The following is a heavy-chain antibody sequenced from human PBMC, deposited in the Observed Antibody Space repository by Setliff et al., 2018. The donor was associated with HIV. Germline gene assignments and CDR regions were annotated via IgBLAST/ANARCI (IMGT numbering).Heavy chain of an antibody. D-gene: IGHD3-9*01. Sequence: NPGGSLRLSCAASGFTFSSYSMNWVRQAPGKGLEWVSYISSSGAHIFYADSLKGRFTISRDNGKNLLYLQMNSLRAEDTAVYYCARGGRLQYFDWPSYAMDVWGQGTTVTVSS. J-gene: IGHJ6*02. CDR3: ARGGRLQYFDWPSYAMDV. CDR1: GFTFSSYS. V-gene: IGHV3-21*05. CDR2: ISSSGAHI.